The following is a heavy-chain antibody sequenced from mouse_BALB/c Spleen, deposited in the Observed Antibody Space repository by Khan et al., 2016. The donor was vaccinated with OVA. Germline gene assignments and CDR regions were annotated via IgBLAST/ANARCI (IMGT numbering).Heavy chain of an antibody. D-gene: IGHD1-1*01. V-gene: IGHV5-6*01. Sequence: EVELVESGGDLVKPGGSLKLSCVASGFTFSTYGMSWVRQAPDKRLVWVATVSTGGTYTYYPDSVKGRFTISRDNAKNTLYLQMSVLRSEDTAMFFCTRLAYYYDSEGFAYWGQGTLVTVS. CDR3: TRLAYYYDSEGFAY. J-gene: IGHJ3*01. CDR1: GFTFSTYG. CDR2: VSTGGTYT.